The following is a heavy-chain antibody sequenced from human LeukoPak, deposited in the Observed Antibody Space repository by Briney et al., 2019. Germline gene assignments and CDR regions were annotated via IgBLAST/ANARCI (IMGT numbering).Heavy chain of an antibody. V-gene: IGHV3-33*01. CDR2: IWNDGSNK. D-gene: IGHD2-15*01. CDR1: GFTFSYCG. CDR3: ARDAYCSGGSYYHFDC. Sequence: GGSLRLSCAASGFTFSYCGMHWVRQTPDKGLQWVAVIWNDGSNKYYADSVKGRFTISRDNSKNTLSLQMNSLRAEDTAVCYCARDAYCSGGSYYHFDCWGQGTLVTVSS. J-gene: IGHJ4*02.